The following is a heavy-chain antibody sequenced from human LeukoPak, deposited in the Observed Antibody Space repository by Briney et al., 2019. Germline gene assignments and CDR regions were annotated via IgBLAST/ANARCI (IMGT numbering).Heavy chain of an antibody. CDR1: GFTFSSYE. Sequence: GGSLTLFCAVSGFTFSSYEMNWVRQPPGKGLEWVSYISSSGSTIYYADPVKGRFTISRDNAKNSLYLQMNSLRAEDTAVYYCTTDSRVDIRALVVITDYYYMDVWGKGTTVTVSS. J-gene: IGHJ6*03. CDR2: ISSSGSTI. CDR3: TTDSRVDIRALVVITDYYYMDV. D-gene: IGHD3-22*01. V-gene: IGHV3-48*03.